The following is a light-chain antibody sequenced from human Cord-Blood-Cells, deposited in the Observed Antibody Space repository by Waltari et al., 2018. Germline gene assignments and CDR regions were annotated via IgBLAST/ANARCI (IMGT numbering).Light chain of an antibody. V-gene: IGLV3-10*01. CDR1: ALPKNY. J-gene: IGLJ3*02. CDR3: YSTDSSGNHRV. Sequence: SYELPQPPSVSVSPGQTARLTCSAAALPKNYAYWYQQKSGQAPVLVIYEDSKRPSGIPERFSGSSSGTMATLTISGAQVEDEADYYCYSTDSSGNHRVFGGGTKLTVL. CDR2: EDS.